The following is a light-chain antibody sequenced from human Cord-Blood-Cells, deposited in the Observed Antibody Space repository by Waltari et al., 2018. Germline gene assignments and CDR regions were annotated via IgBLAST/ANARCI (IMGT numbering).Light chain of an antibody. J-gene: IGLJ1*01. CDR2: EGS. Sequence: QSALTQPASVSGSPGQSITISCPGTSSDVGRYNLALWYQPHPGKAPKLMIYEGSKRPSGVSNRFSGSKSGNTASLTISGLQAEDEADYYCCSYAGSSTYVFGTGTKVTVL. V-gene: IGLV2-23*01. CDR1: SSDVGRYNL. CDR3: CSYAGSSTYV.